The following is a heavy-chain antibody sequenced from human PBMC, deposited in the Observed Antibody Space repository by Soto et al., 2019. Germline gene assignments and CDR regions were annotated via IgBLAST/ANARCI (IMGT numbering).Heavy chain of an antibody. CDR3: ARHKGDDFWSGPHALDY. CDR2: IYPGDSDT. J-gene: IGHJ4*02. Sequence: GESLKISCKGSGDSFTSYWIGWVRQMPGKGLEWMGIIYPGDSDTRYSPSFQGQVTISADKSISTAYLQWSSLKASDTAMYYCARHKGDDFWSGPHALDYSGQGPLVPASS. D-gene: IGHD3-3*01. CDR1: GDSFTSYW. V-gene: IGHV5-51*01.